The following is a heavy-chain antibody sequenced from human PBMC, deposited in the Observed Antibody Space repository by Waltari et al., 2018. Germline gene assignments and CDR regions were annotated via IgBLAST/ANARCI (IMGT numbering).Heavy chain of an antibody. CDR3: ARELGYGGEKGLGYYYMDV. D-gene: IGHD2-21*01. J-gene: IGHJ6*03. V-gene: IGHV1-69*05. Sequence: QVQLVQSGAEVKKPGSSVKVSCKASGGTFSSYAISWVRQAPGQGLEWMGGISPSCGTANYAQKCQGIVTITTDESTSTAYMELSSLRSEDTAVYYCARELGYGGEKGLGYYYMDVWGKGTTVTVSS. CDR2: ISPSCGTA. CDR1: GGTFSSYA.